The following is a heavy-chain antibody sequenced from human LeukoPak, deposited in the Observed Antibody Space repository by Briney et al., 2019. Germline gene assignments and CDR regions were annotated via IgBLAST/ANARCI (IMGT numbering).Heavy chain of an antibody. D-gene: IGHD1-14*01. J-gene: IGHJ6*02. CDR2: ISAYNGNT. CDR3: AREDRRAISYYYYGMDV. V-gene: IGHV1-18*01. Sequence: ASVKVSCKASGYTFTSYGISWVRQAPGQGLEWMGWISAYNGNTNYAQKLQGRVTMTTDTSTSTAYMKLRSLRSDDTAVYYCAREDRRAISYYYYGMDVWGQGTTVTVSS. CDR1: GYTFTSYG.